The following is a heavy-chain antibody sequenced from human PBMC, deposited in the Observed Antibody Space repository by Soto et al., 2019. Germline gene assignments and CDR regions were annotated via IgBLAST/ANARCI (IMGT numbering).Heavy chain of an antibody. CDR3: ARDPSPHRSGGAYYYYYYMDV. J-gene: IGHJ6*03. V-gene: IGHV3-48*01. D-gene: IGHD1-26*01. CDR1: GFTFSSYS. CDR2: ISSSSSTI. Sequence: GGSLRLSCAASGFTFSSYSMNWVRQAPGKGLEWVSYISSSSSTIYYADSVKGRFTISRDNAKNSLYLQMNSLRAEDTAVYYCARDPSPHRSGGAYYYYYYMDVWGKGTTVTVSS.